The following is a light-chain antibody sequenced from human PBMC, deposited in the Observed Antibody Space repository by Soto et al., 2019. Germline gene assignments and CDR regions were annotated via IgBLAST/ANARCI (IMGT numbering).Light chain of an antibody. Sequence: ESVLTPSPGTLSLSPGERATLSCRASQSVSSNYLAWYQQKPGQAPRPLIYGASSRATGIPDRFSGSGAGTGFTLTISRLEPEDFAVYYCQQYGSSPWTFGQGTKVDIK. V-gene: IGKV3-20*01. CDR2: GAS. J-gene: IGKJ1*01. CDR1: QSVSSNY. CDR3: QQYGSSPWT.